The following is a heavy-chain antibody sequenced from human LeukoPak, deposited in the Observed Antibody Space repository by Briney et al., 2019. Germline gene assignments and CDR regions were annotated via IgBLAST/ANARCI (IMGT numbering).Heavy chain of an antibody. V-gene: IGHV4-59*01. CDR1: GGSISTTY. CDR2: LYNSGTT. CDR3: ARGGYYFRI. J-gene: IGHJ4*02. Sequence: SETLSLTCTASGGSISTTYWTWIRQPPGKGLEWIGPLYNSGTTNYNPSLKSRVTMSVNTTNNQSPQKLSTVTAADTAVYYCARGGYYFRIWGQGTLVTVSS. D-gene: IGHD3-3*01.